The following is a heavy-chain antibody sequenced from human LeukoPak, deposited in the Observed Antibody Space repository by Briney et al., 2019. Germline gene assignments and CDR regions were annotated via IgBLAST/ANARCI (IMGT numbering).Heavy chain of an antibody. CDR1: GFSVSGNY. CDR2: TYGGGST. J-gene: IGHJ3*02. Sequence: GGSLRLSCAASGFSVSGNYISWVRQAPGQGLEWVSVTYGGGSTYYADSVKGRFTISRDNSKNTLFLQMNSLRAEDTAAYYCARGGRDAFDIWGQGTMVTVSS. CDR3: ARGGRDAFDI. V-gene: IGHV3-53*01.